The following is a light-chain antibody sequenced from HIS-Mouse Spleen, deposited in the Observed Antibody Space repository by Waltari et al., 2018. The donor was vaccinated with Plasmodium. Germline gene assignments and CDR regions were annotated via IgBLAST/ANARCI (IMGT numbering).Light chain of an antibody. CDR1: QDISNY. J-gene: IGKJ3*01. CDR2: DAS. Sequence: DIQISQTPSSLSVSVGGRVTLTRQASQDISNYLKWYPQKPGKAPKLLIYDASNSETGVPSRFSGSGSGTDFTFTISSLEPEDIATYYCQQYGNRPPAFTFGPGTKVDIK. CDR3: QQYGNRPPAFT. V-gene: IGKV1-33*01.